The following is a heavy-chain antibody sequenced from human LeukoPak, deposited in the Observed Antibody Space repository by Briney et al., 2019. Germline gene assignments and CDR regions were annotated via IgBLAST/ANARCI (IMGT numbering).Heavy chain of an antibody. D-gene: IGHD5-24*01. CDR3: ARDLPEMATILGGFDY. Sequence: PSETLSLTCTVSGYSISSGYYWGWIRQPPGKGLEWIGSIYHSGSTYYNPSLKGRVTISVDTSKNQFSLKLSSVTAADTAVYYCARDLPEMATILGGFDYWGQGTLVTVSS. V-gene: IGHV4-38-2*02. CDR2: IYHSGST. J-gene: IGHJ4*02. CDR1: GYSISSGYY.